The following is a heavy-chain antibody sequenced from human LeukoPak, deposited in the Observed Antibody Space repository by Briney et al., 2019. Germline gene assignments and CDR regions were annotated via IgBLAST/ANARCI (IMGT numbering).Heavy chain of an antibody. V-gene: IGHV4-38-2*01. CDR2: IYHSGST. J-gene: IGHJ4*02. Sequence: PSETLSLTCAVSGYSISSGYYWGWIRQPPGKGLEWIGSIYHSGSTYYNPSLKSRVTISVDTSKNQFSLKLSSVTAADTAVYYCARVGYNWNDVRYFDYWGQGTLVTVSS. CDR1: GYSISSGYY. CDR3: ARVGYNWNDVRYFDY. D-gene: IGHD1-1*01.